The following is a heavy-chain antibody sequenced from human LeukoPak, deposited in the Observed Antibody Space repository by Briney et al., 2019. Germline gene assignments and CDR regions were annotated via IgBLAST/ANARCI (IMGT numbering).Heavy chain of an antibody. J-gene: IGHJ4*02. CDR2: ISGSGGST. CDR3: AKGHLPYFWSGYFDY. V-gene: IGHV3-23*01. CDR1: GFTFSSYA. Sequence: SGGSLRLSCAASGFTFSSYAMSWVRQAPGKGLEWVSAISGSGGSTYYADSVKGRFTISRDNSKNTLYLQMNSLRAEDTAVYYCAKGHLPYFWSGYFDYWGQGTLVTVSS. D-gene: IGHD3-3*01.